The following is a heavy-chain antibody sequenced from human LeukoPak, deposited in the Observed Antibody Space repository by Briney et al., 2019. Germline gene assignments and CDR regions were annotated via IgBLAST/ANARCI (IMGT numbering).Heavy chain of an antibody. V-gene: IGHV3-74*01. CDR2: INSDGSST. Sequence: PGGSLRLSCAASGFTFSSYWMHWVRQAPGKGLVWVSRINSDGSSTSYADSVKGRFTISRDNAKNTLYLQMNSLRAEDTAVYYCARVPPDYYYYYGMDVWGQGTRVTVSS. CDR3: ARVPPDYYYYYGMDV. CDR1: GFTFSSYW. J-gene: IGHJ6*02.